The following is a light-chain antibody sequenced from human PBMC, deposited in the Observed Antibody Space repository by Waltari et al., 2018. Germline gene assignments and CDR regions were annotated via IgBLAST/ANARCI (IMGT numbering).Light chain of an antibody. Sequence: EIVMTQSQATLSVSPGERAHLSCRASQSVRNNLAWYQLTPGQGPRLLIYGASTRAPGIPATFSGSGSGTDFTLTITSLQSEDVAIYYCQQYNTWPPSYTFGQGTKLEIK. CDR3: QQYNTWPPSYT. V-gene: IGKV3-15*01. J-gene: IGKJ2*01. CDR2: GAS. CDR1: QSVRNN.